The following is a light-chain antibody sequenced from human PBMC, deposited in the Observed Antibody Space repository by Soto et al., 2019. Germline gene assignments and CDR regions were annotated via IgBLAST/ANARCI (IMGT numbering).Light chain of an antibody. CDR1: NIGSKS. V-gene: IGLV3-21*02. CDR3: QVWDSSSDPPYV. Sequence: SYELTQPPSVSVAPGQTARITCGGNNIGSKSVHWYQQKPGRAPVLVVYDDSDRPSGIPERFSGSNSGNTATLTISRVEAGDEADYYCQVWDSSSDPPYVFGTGTKVTVL. J-gene: IGLJ1*01. CDR2: DDS.